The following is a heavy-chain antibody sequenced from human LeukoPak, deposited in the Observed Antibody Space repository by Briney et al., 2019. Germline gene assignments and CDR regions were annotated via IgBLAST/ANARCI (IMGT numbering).Heavy chain of an antibody. CDR3: ARELSGSYGYDAFDI. CDR2: IKQDGSKK. V-gene: IGHV3-7*01. J-gene: IGHJ3*02. Sequence: PGGSLRLSCAASGFTFSSYWMSWVRQAPGKGLEWVANIKQDGSKKYYVDSVKGRFTISRDNAKNSLYLQMNSLRAEDTAVYYCARELSGSYGYDAFDIWGQGTMVTVSS. CDR1: GFTFSSYW. D-gene: IGHD1-26*01.